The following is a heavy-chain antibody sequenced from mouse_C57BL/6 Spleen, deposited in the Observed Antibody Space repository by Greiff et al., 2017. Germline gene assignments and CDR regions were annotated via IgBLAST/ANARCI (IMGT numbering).Heavy chain of an antibody. CDR1: GFTFTDYY. CDR2: IRNKANGYTT. V-gene: IGHV7-3*01. J-gene: IGHJ1*03. CDR3: ASIGSSFYWYFEV. D-gene: IGHD1-1*01. Sequence: EVQVVESGGGLVQPGGSLSLSCAASGFTFTDYYMSWVRQPPGKALEWLGFIRNKANGYTTEYSASVKGRFTISRDNSQSILYLQMNALRAEDSATYYCASIGSSFYWYFEVWGTGTTVTVSS.